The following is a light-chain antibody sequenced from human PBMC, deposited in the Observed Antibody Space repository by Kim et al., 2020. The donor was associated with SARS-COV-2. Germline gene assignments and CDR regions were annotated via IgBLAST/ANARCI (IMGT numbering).Light chain of an antibody. J-gene: IGKJ1*01. Sequence: DIQMTQSPSSLSASVGDRVTITCQASQDISTYLNWYQQIPGKAPKLLIYDASNLEAGVTSRFSGSGSGSDFTFTISSLQPEDLATYYCLHYHNLSRNSWTCGKGTKVDIK. CDR3: LHYHNLSRNSWT. V-gene: IGKV1-33*01. CDR1: QDISTY. CDR2: DAS.